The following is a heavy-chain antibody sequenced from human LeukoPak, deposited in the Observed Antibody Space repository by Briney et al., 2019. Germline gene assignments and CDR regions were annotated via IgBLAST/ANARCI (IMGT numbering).Heavy chain of an antibody. CDR2: IKEDGSEE. Sequence: GGSLRLSCAASGFTFSSYWMSWVRQAPGKGLEWVANIKEDGSEEYYVDSVKGRFTISRDNAKNSLNLQMNSLRAEDTAVYYCARESGYSSSWYGYWGQGTLLTVSS. CDR3: ARESGYSSSWYGY. D-gene: IGHD6-13*01. V-gene: IGHV3-7*01. J-gene: IGHJ4*02. CDR1: GFTFSSYW.